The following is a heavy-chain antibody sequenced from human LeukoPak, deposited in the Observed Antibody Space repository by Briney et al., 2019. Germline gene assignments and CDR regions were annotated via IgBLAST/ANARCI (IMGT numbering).Heavy chain of an antibody. D-gene: IGHD3-10*01. Sequence: SEALSLTCTVSGGSNRSGDYYWSWIRQPPGKGLEWIGYIYYSGSTYYNPSLTSRVTISIDTSKNQFSLKLSSVTAADTAVYFCARDLSITMIRGVTFDYWGQGALVTVSS. CDR2: IYYSGST. CDR1: GGSNRSGDYY. V-gene: IGHV4-30-4*08. J-gene: IGHJ4*02. CDR3: ARDLSITMIRGVTFDY.